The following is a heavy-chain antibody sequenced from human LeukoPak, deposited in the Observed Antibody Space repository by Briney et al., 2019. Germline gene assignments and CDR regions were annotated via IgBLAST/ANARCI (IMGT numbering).Heavy chain of an antibody. CDR3: ARGNYDFWSGWQDYYYYGMDV. J-gene: IGHJ6*02. D-gene: IGHD3-3*01. CDR1: GGSISSSNW. V-gene: IGHV4-4*02. CDR2: IYHSGST. Sequence: NPSETLSLTCAVSGGSISSSNWWSWVRQPPGKGLEWIGEIYHSGSTNYNPSLKSRVTISVDKSKNQFSLKLSSVTAADTAVYYCARGNYDFWSGWQDYYYYGMDVWGQGTTVTVSS.